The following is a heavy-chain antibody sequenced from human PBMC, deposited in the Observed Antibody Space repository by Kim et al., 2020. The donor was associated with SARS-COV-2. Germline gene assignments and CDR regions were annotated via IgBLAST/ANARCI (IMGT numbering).Heavy chain of an antibody. J-gene: IGHJ4*02. CDR1: GVSISSYY. D-gene: IGHD3-10*01. Sequence: SETLSLTCSVSGVSISSYYWSWIRQPPGKGLEWIGYIYYSGSANYNPSLRSRVTISVDTTKNQFSLKLSSVTAADTAVYYCAGTVRGGNFDYWGRGALVTVSS. CDR2: IYYSGSA. CDR3: AGTVRGGNFDY. V-gene: IGHV4-59*08.